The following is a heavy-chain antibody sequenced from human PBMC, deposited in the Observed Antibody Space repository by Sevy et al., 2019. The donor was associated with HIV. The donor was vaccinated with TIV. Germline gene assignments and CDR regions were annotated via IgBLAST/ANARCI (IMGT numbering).Heavy chain of an antibody. J-gene: IGHJ5*02. Sequence: SETLSLTCAVSGGSISSGGYSWSWIRQPPGKGLEWIGYIYHSGSTYYNPSLKSRLTISVDRSKNQFSLNLSSVTAADTAVYYCAGVATRTHHNNWFDPWGQGTLVTVSS. D-gene: IGHD1-1*01. V-gene: IGHV4-30-2*01. CDR2: IYHSGST. CDR1: GGSISSGGYS. CDR3: AGVATRTHHNNWFDP.